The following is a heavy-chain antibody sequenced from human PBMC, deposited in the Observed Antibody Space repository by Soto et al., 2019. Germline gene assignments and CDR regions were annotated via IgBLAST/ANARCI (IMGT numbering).Heavy chain of an antibody. V-gene: IGHV5-51*01. D-gene: IGHD1-20*01. CDR2: INPSDSDT. CDR1: GYTFSSYW. Sequence: GESLKISCKGSGYTFSSYWIVWVRQMPGEGLEWMGIINPSDSDTRYSSSFRGQVTISVDKSISTAYLQWNSLKASDTAMYYCARQGVYTQYNWNDFGYWGQGTLVTVSS. CDR3: ARQGVYTQYNWNDFGY. J-gene: IGHJ4*02.